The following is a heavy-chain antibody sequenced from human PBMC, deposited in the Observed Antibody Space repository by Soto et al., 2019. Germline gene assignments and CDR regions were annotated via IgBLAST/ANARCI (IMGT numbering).Heavy chain of an antibody. CDR2: IIHSGST. CDR1: GGSFSGYY. J-gene: IGHJ4*02. D-gene: IGHD5-12*01. V-gene: IGHV4-34*12. Sequence: PSETLSLTCAVYGGSFSGYYWSWIRQPPGKGLEWIGEIIHSGSTNYNPSLKSRVTISVDTSKNQFSLKLSSVTAADTAVYYCARLRGYDYFSRAYYFDYWGQGTLVTVSS. CDR3: ARLRGYDYFSRAYYFDY.